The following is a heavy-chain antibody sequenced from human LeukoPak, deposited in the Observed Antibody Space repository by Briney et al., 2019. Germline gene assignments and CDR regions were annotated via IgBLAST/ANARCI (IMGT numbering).Heavy chain of an antibody. D-gene: IGHD3-9*01. CDR1: GYTFTSYG. Sequence: GASVKLSCKASGYTFTSYGISWVRQAPGQGLEWMGWISPYNGNTNYAQKLQGRFTMTTDTSTNTAYMERRSLRCEDTAVYYCARDRRYFDWLLYYDYWGQGTLVTVSS. CDR2: ISPYNGNT. CDR3: ARDRRYFDWLLYYDY. V-gene: IGHV1-18*01. J-gene: IGHJ4*02.